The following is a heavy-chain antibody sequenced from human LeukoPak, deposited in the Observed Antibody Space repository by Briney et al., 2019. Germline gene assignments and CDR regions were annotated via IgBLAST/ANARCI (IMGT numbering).Heavy chain of an antibody. CDR3: AREDDYDKLTGYRLPFFDY. CDR1: GFTFDDYG. CDR2: INWNGGDT. V-gene: IGHV3-20*04. D-gene: IGHD3-9*01. J-gene: IGHJ4*02. Sequence: GGSLRLSCAASGFTFDDYGMSWVRQAPGKGLEWVSGINWNGGDTGYADSVKGRFTISRDNAKNSLFPQMNSLRVEDTALYYCAREDDYDKLTGYRLPFFDYWGQGTLVTVSS.